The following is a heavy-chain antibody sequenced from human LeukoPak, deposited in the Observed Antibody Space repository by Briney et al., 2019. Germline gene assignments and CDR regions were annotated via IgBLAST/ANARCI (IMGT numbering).Heavy chain of an antibody. CDR2: IYPGDSDT. V-gene: IGHV5-51*01. D-gene: IGHD2-21*02. CDR1: GYRFTSYW. Sequence: GASLKISCKGSGYRFTSYWIGWVRRMPGKGVEWMGIIYPGDSDTRYSPSFQGQVTISADKSISTAYLQWSSLKVSDTAMYYCARHWCGGDCYGNWFDPWGQGTLVTVSS. CDR3: ARHWCGGDCYGNWFDP. J-gene: IGHJ5*02.